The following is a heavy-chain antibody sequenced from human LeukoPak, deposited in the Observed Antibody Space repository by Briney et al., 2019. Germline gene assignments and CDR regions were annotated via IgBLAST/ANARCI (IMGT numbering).Heavy chain of an antibody. CDR3: ARDQRGRNVYSSSWPFPFDY. V-gene: IGHV4-39*07. J-gene: IGHJ4*02. Sequence: PSETLSLTCTVSGGSISSSSYYWGWIRQPPGKGLEWIGSIYYSGSTYYNPSLKSRVTISVDTSKNQFSLKLSSVTAADTAVYYCARDQRGRNVYSSSWPFPFDYWGQGTLVTVSS. CDR2: IYYSGST. CDR1: GGSISSSSYY. D-gene: IGHD6-13*01.